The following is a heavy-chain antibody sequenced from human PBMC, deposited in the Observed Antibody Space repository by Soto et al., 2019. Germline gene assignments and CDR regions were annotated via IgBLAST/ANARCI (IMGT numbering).Heavy chain of an antibody. CDR3: AREAVDIVATIGY. Sequence: PSETLSLTCTVSGGSISSGVYYWSWIRQHPGKGLEWIGYIYYSGSTYYNPSLKSRVTISVDTSKNQFSLKLSSVTAADTAVYYCAREAVDIVATIGYWGQGTLLTVSS. CDR2: IYYSGST. D-gene: IGHD5-12*01. CDR1: GGSISSGVYY. J-gene: IGHJ4*02. V-gene: IGHV4-30-4*08.